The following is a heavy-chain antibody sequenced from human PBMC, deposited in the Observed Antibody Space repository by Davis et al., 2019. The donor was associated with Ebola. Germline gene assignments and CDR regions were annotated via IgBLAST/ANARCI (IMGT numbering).Heavy chain of an antibody. CDR2: ISYDGSST. D-gene: IGHD3-10*01. V-gene: IGHV3-30*01. J-gene: IGHJ4*02. Sequence: GESLKISCAASGFSFSSYTMHWVRQAPGKGLDWVALISYDGSSTYYADSVKGRFTISRDNSKGTLDLLMNSLRTEDTAVYYCVKDSPEDYYGSGTYPNPYFDYWGQGTLVTVSS. CDR1: GFSFSSYT. CDR3: VKDSPEDYYGSGTYPNPYFDY.